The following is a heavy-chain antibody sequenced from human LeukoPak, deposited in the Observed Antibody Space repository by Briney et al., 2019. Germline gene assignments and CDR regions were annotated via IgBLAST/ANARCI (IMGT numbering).Heavy chain of an antibody. V-gene: IGHV4-39*01. CDR3: ASLRERSYYARGFDY. CDR1: GGSISSSNYY. D-gene: IGHD1-26*01. J-gene: IGHJ4*02. CDR2: IYSRGST. Sequence: SETLSLTCIVSGGSISSSNYYWGWIRQSPGKGLEWIGSIYSRGSTYYNPSLKSRVTISVDTSKNQFSLKLSSVTAADTAVYYCASLRERSYYARGFDYWGQGTLVTVSS.